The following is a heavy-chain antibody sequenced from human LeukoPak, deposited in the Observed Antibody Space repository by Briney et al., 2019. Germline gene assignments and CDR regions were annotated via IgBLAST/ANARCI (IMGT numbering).Heavy chain of an antibody. CDR2: IYYSGST. CDR1: GGSISSSSYY. Sequence: SETLSLTCTVSGGSISSSSYYWGWIRQPPGKGLEWIGSIYYSGSTYYNPSLKSRVTISVDTSKNQFSLKLSSVTAADTAVYYCARRPDLMIVVDHDAFDIWGQGTMVTVSS. V-gene: IGHV4-39*01. J-gene: IGHJ3*02. D-gene: IGHD3-22*01. CDR3: ARRPDLMIVVDHDAFDI.